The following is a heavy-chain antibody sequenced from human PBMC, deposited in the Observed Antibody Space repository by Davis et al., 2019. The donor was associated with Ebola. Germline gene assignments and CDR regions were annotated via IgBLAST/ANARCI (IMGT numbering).Heavy chain of an antibody. CDR1: GYTFTSYG. V-gene: IGHV1-18*04. D-gene: IGHD1-26*01. CDR3: ARDERGSLGGHAFDI. J-gene: IGHJ3*02. Sequence: AASVKVSCKASGYTFTSYGISWVRQAPGQGLEWMGWISAYNGNTNYAQKLQGRVTITADESTSTAYMELSSLRSEDTAVYYCARDERGSLGGHAFDIWGQGTMVTVSS. CDR2: ISAYNGNT.